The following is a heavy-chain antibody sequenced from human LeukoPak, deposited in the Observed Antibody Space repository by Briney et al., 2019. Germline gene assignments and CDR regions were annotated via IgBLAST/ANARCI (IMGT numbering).Heavy chain of an antibody. D-gene: IGHD3-22*01. Sequence: GGSLRLSCAASGFTFSSYAMRWVRQAPGKGLEWVSAISGSGGSTCYADSVKGRFTISRDNSKNTLYLQMNSLRAEDTAVYYCAKDGDYYDSSGLDYWGQGTLVTVSS. CDR3: AKDGDYYDSSGLDY. CDR2: ISGSGGST. V-gene: IGHV3-23*01. CDR1: GFTFSSYA. J-gene: IGHJ4*02.